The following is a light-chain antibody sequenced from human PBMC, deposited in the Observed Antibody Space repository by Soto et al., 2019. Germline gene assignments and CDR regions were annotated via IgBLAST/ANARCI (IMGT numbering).Light chain of an antibody. J-gene: IGLJ1*01. CDR2: KGS. V-gene: IGLV2-23*01. CDR1: NSDVGSYNL. CDR3: CSYAGSITFYV. Sequence: SAVSQPGSVSGSPWQSITLYCTGTNSDVGSYNLVSWYQQHPGKAPKLVIYKGSERPSGVSNRFSGSKSGNTASLTISGLQAEVEADYYCCSYAGSITFYVFGTGTKVTVL.